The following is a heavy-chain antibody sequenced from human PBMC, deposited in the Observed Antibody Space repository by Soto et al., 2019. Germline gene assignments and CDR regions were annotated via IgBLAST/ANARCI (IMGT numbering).Heavy chain of an antibody. Sequence: PGGSLRLSCAASGFTFSSYAMSWVRQAPGKGLEWVSAISGSGGSTYYADSVKGRFTISRDNSKNTLYLQMNSLRAEDTAVYYCAKDPSYCSSTNCPGFDPWGQGTLVTVS. CDR1: GFTFSSYA. CDR3: AKDPSYCSSTNCPGFDP. J-gene: IGHJ5*02. CDR2: ISGSGGST. D-gene: IGHD2-2*01. V-gene: IGHV3-23*01.